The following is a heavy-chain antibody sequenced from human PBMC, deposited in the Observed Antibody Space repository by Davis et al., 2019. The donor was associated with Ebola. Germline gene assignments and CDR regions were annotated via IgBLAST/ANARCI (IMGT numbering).Heavy chain of an antibody. D-gene: IGHD3-9*01. CDR2: ISSSGSTI. CDR1: GFTFSSYW. J-gene: IGHJ4*02. V-gene: IGHV3-48*04. CDR3: ARDAFSLSRYDTEDH. Sequence: GGSLRLSCEVSGFTFSSYWMSWVRQAPGKGLEWVSYISSSGSTIYYADSVRGRFTISRDNARDSLYLQMDSLRVEDTAIYYCARDAFSLSRYDTEDHWGQGTLVTVSS.